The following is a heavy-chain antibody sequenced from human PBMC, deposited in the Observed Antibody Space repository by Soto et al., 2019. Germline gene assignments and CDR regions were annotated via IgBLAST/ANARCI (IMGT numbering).Heavy chain of an antibody. CDR3: ARRSSGWYFDY. D-gene: IGHD6-19*01. J-gene: IGHJ4*02. Sequence: EVQLLESGGGLVQPGGSLRLSCAASGFTFSGYAMNWVRQAPGKGLKWVSVISGSGDSTYYADSVKGRFTISRDNSKNTLYLQMNSLRAEDTAVYYCARRSSGWYFDYWGQGTLVTVSS. V-gene: IGHV3-23*01. CDR1: GFTFSGYA. CDR2: ISGSGDST.